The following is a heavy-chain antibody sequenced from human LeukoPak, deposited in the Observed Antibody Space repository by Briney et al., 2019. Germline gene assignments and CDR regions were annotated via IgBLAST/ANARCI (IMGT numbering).Heavy chain of an antibody. J-gene: IGHJ5*02. V-gene: IGHV4-39*01. D-gene: IGHD6-13*01. CDR2: IYYSGST. CDR3: ARQGINIAAAGTWFDP. Sequence: SETLSLTCTVSGGSISSSSYYWGWLRQPPGKGLEWLGSIYYSGSTYYNPSLKSRVTISVDTSKNQFSLKLSSVTAADTAVYYCARQGINIAAAGTWFDPWGQGTLVTVSS. CDR1: GGSISSSSYY.